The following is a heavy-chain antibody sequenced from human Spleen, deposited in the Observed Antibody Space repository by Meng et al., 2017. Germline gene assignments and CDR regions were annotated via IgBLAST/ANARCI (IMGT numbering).Heavy chain of an antibody. CDR3: ARDPPNYINYFHS. CDR2: ISSGSSYK. V-gene: IGHV3-21*01. J-gene: IGHJ4*02. D-gene: IGHD2/OR15-2a*01. CDR1: GFSFSSFA. Sequence: GESLKISCSASGFSFSSFAMNWVRQTPGKGLEWVSSISSGSSYKYYADSLKGRFTISRDNAKNSLFLQMNDLGPDDTAVYYCARDPPNYINYFHSWGQGTLVTVSS.